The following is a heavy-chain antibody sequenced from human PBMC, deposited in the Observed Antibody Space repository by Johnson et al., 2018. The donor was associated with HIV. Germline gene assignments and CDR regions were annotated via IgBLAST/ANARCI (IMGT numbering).Heavy chain of an antibody. D-gene: IGHD5-18*01. CDR1: GFTFDDYG. CDR3: ASRSYGYVRHAFDI. CDR2: IKQDGSEK. J-gene: IGHJ3*02. V-gene: IGHV3-7*01. Sequence: MLLVESGGGLVQPGGSLRLSCAASGFTFDDYGMTWVRQAPGKGLEWVANIKQDGSEKYYVDSVKGRFTISRDNAKNSLYLQMNSLRAEDTAVYYCASRSYGYVRHAFDIWGQGTMVTVSS.